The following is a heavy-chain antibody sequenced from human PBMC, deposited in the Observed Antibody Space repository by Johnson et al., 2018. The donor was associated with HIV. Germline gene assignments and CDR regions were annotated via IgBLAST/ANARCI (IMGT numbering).Heavy chain of an antibody. Sequence: VQLVESGGGVVQPGGSLRLSCAASGFTFSSYGMHWVRQAPGKGLEWVANINQDGRDRYYVASVQGRFTISRDNAQNSLYLQMNSLRGEDTAVYYCARGVTGYSYGTWGQGTMVTVSS. CDR1: GFTFSSYG. D-gene: IGHD5-18*01. CDR3: ARGVTGYSYGT. V-gene: IGHV3-7*02. CDR2: INQDGRDR. J-gene: IGHJ3*01.